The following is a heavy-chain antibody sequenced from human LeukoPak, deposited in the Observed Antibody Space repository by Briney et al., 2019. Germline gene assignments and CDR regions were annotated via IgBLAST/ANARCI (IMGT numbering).Heavy chain of an antibody. V-gene: IGHV3-33*01. D-gene: IGHD6-13*01. CDR1: GFTFSSYG. CDR3: ARDSGSSWHDAFDI. Sequence: PGGSLRLSCAASGFTFSSYGMHWVRQAPGKGREGVAVIWYDGSNKYYADSVKGRFTISRDNSKNTLYLQMNSLRAEDTAVYYCARDSGSSWHDAFDIWGQGTMVTVSS. J-gene: IGHJ3*02. CDR2: IWYDGSNK.